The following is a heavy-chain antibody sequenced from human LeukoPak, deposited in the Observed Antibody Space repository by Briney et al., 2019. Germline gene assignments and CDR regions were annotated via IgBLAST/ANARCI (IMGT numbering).Heavy chain of an antibody. V-gene: IGHV3-21*01. D-gene: IGHD6-19*01. CDR1: GFTFSNSD. J-gene: IGHJ4*02. CDR3: ARNLNSPIAVAGSDY. Sequence: AGRSLRLSCAASGFTFSNSDMEWVRQAPGKGLEWVSSITPSSTYIYYAESMRGRFTVSRDNAKNSLYLQMNSLTAEDTAVYYCARNLNSPIAVAGSDYWGQGTLVTVSS. CDR2: ITPSSTYI.